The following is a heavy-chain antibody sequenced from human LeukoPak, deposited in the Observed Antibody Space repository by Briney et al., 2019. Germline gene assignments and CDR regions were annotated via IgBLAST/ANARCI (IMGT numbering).Heavy chain of an antibody. CDR2: ISPNSGGT. CDR1: GYTFTSYG. J-gene: IGHJ1*01. Sequence: ASVKVSCKASGYTFTSYGISWVRQAPGQGLEWMGWISPNSGGTNYAQKFQGWVTMTKDTSISTAYMELSSLKSDDTAVYYCARDVAISSSWYPEYFHHWGQGTLVTVSS. CDR3: ARDVAISSSWYPEYFHH. V-gene: IGHV1-2*04. D-gene: IGHD6-13*01.